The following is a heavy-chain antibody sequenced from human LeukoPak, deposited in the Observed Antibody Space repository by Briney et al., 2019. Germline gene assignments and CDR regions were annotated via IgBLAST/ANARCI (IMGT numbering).Heavy chain of an antibody. J-gene: IGHJ4*02. Sequence: SETLSLTCTVSGGSISSISYYWGWIRQPPGKGLEWIGSIYYSGSTYFNPSLKSRATMSVDTSKKQFSLNLSSVSAADTAVYHCASQVRAAAGPASFGYWGQGTLVTVSS. D-gene: IGHD6-13*01. CDR2: IYYSGST. V-gene: IGHV4-39*01. CDR3: ASQVRAAAGPASFGY. CDR1: GGSISSISYY.